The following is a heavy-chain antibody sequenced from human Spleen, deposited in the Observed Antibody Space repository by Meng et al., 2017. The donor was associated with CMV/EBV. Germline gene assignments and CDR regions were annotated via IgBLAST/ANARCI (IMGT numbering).Heavy chain of an antibody. V-gene: IGHV3-69-1*02. J-gene: IGHJ4*02. Sequence: GESLKISCSASGFTFSDCYMNWVRQAPGKGLEWVSCISSSRTIYYAESVKGRFTISRGDAKNSLYLQMNSLRAEDTAVYYCARVTFYYDSGGYGRALYYFDYWGQGTLVIVSS. CDR3: ARVTFYYDSGGYGRALYYFDY. CDR2: ISSSRTI. D-gene: IGHD3-22*01. CDR1: GFTFSDCY.